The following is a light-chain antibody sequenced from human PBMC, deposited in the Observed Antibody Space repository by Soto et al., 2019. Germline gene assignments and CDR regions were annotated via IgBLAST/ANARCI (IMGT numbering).Light chain of an antibody. CDR3: QQRGTWRS. CDR2: HAS. Sequence: EIVLTQSPATLSLSPGERATLSCRASQSVSSYLAWYQQKPGQAPRLLIYHASNRATGIPARFSGSGSGTDFTLTISSLEPEDFAVYYCQQRGTWRSFGQGTKLEIK. CDR1: QSVSSY. V-gene: IGKV3-11*01. J-gene: IGKJ2*01.